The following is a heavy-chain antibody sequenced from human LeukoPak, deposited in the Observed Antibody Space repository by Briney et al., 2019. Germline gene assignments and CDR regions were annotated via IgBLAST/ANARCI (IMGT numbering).Heavy chain of an antibody. CDR1: GYSLNSYW. V-gene: IGHV5-51*01. CDR3: ARRQTARYYYYGMDV. Sequence: GESLKISRKGSGYSLNSYWIGWVRQMPGKGLGWVGIIYPGDSDTRYSPSFQGQVTISADKSISTAYLQWSSLKASDTAMYYCARRQTARYYYYGMDVWGQGTTVTVSS. D-gene: IGHD5-18*01. CDR2: IYPGDSDT. J-gene: IGHJ6*02.